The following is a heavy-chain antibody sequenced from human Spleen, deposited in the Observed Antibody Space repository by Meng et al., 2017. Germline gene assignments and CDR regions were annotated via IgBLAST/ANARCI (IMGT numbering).Heavy chain of an antibody. CDR1: GGSFSGYY. Sequence: SETLSLTCAVYGGSFSGYYWSWTRQPPGKGLEWIGEINHSGSTNNNPSLKSRVTISVDTSKNQFSLKLSSVTAADTAVYYCARSLSSSSGYYNDAFDIWGQGTMVTVSS. D-gene: IGHD3-22*01. CDR3: ARSLSSSSGYYNDAFDI. V-gene: IGHV4-34*01. J-gene: IGHJ3*02. CDR2: INHSGST.